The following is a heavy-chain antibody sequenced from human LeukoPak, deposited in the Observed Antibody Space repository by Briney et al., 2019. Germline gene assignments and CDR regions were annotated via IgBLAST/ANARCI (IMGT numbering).Heavy chain of an antibody. CDR1: GYTFTGYY. D-gene: IGHD4-17*01. J-gene: IGHJ5*02. V-gene: IGHV1-2*02. CDR3: AKARSTTVTIT. Sequence: ASVKVSCKTSGYTFTGYYIHWVRQAPRQGLEWMGWVNPISGDTKYAQNFQDRVTMTGDTSITTAYMELSSLRSDDTAIYYCAKARSTTVTITWGQGTLVTVSS. CDR2: VNPISGDT.